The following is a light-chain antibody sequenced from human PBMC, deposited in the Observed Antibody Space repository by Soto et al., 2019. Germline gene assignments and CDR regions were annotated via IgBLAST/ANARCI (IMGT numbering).Light chain of an antibody. CDR2: KAS. CDR1: QSISSW. CDR3: QQYNSYSPYT. J-gene: IGKJ2*01. V-gene: IGKV1-5*03. Sequence: DIQMTQSPSTLSASVGDRVTITCRASQSISSWLAWYQQKPGKAPKLLIYKASSLESGVPSRFSGSGSGTEFTLTISSRQHDDFATYYCQQYNSYSPYTFGQGTKLEIK.